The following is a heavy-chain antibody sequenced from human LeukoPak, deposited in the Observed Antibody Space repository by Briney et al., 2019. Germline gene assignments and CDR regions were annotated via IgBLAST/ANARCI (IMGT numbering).Heavy chain of an antibody. CDR1: GFTFSSYS. CDR2: ISSSSSYI. CDR3: ARGGGYSSGWSDFDY. D-gene: IGHD6-19*01. V-gene: IGHV3-21*01. Sequence: GGSLRLSCAASGFTFSSYSMNWVRQAPGKGLEWVSSISSSSSYIYYADSVKGRFTISRDNAKNTLYLQMNSLRAEDTAVYYCARGGGYSSGWSDFDYWGQGTLVTVSS. J-gene: IGHJ4*02.